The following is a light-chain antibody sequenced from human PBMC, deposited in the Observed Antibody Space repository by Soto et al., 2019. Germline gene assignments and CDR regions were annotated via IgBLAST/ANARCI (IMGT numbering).Light chain of an antibody. CDR3: QQSYSTPGT. Sequence: DIQITQSPSTLSASVGDTGTVTWRASQSVSGWLAWYQQKQGEAPKLLIYAASSLQSGVPSRFSGSGSGTDCTLTISSLQPEDFSTYYYQQSYSTPGTFGQGTRLEIK. V-gene: IGKV1-39*01. CDR2: AAS. J-gene: IGKJ5*01. CDR1: QSVSGW.